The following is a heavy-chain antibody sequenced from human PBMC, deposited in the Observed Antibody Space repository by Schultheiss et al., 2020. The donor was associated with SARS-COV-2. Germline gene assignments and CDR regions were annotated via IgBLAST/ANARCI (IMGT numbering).Heavy chain of an antibody. CDR1: GGSISSYY. CDR3: ARSIAARPVCWFDP. V-gene: IGHV4-34*01. CDR2: INHSGST. D-gene: IGHD6-6*01. J-gene: IGHJ5*02. Sequence: SETLSLTCTVSGGSISSYYWSWIRQPPGKGLEWIGEINHSGSTNYNPSLKSRVTISVDTSKNQFSLKLSSVTAADTAVYYCARSIAARPVCWFDPWGQGTLVTVSS.